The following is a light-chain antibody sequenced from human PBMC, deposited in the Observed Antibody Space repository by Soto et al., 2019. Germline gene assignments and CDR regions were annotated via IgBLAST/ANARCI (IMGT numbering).Light chain of an antibody. CDR3: QKYNSFPCT. Sequence: DIQMTQSPSSLSAAVGDRVTITCRASQGIGNNLAWYQQKPGKVPKVLIYTASTLHSGVPSRFSGSGSGTEFTLTINSLQPEDFATYYCQKYNSFPCTFGGGTRVEVK. CDR2: TAS. V-gene: IGKV1-27*01. CDR1: QGIGNN. J-gene: IGKJ4*02.